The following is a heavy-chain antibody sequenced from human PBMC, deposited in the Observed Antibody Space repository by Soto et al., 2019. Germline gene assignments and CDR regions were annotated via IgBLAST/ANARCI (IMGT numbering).Heavy chain of an antibody. D-gene: IGHD2-21*01. CDR3: THTRRSRGGAYEWVWDY. CDR1: GFSLSTEGVG. V-gene: IGHV2-5*02. J-gene: IGHJ4*02. Sequence: QITLKESGPTLVKPTQTLTLTCTFSGFSLSTEGVGVGWIRQPPGKALEWLAFIYWDDDKRHSPSMKSRLTITKDTSKNQVVLTMTNMDPVDTATYYCTHTRRSRGGAYEWVWDYWGQGTLVTVSS. CDR2: IYWDDDK.